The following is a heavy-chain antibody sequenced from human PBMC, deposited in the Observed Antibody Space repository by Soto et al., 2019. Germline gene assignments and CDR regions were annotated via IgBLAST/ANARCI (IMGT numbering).Heavy chain of an antibody. CDR2: ISYDGSNK. Sequence: GGSLRLSCAASGFTFSSYAMHWVRQAPGKGLEWVAVISYDGSNKYYADSVKGRFTISRDNSKNTLYLQMNSLRAEDTAVYYCARDAHCSGGSCFKDYWGQGTLVTVSS. V-gene: IGHV3-30-3*01. CDR3: ARDAHCSGGSCFKDY. D-gene: IGHD2-15*01. J-gene: IGHJ4*02. CDR1: GFTFSSYA.